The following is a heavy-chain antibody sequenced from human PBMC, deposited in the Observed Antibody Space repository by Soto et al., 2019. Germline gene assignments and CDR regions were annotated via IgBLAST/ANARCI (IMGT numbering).Heavy chain of an antibody. D-gene: IGHD1-1*01. CDR3: ARDTGVATGSAFDL. Sequence: QVQLVESGGGVVQPGRSLRLSCAASRFTFSNYGMHWVRQAPGKGLEWVALIWYDGSNKYYADSLKGRFTISRDNSKNTLYLQMNGLTAEDTAVYYCARDTGVATGSAFDLWGQGTMVTVSS. CDR2: IWYDGSNK. V-gene: IGHV3-33*01. J-gene: IGHJ3*01. CDR1: RFTFSNYG.